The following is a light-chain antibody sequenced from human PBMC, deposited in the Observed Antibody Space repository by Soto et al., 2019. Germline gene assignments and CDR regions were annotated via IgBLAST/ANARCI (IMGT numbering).Light chain of an antibody. CDR1: QSVSTF. Sequence: EIVLMQSPVTLTLSQGERATLSCRASQSVSTFLSWYQNKPGQAPRLLIYDASNRATGIPARFSGSGSGTDFTLTITSLEAEDFAVYYCQQRSSWPLTFGGGTKVDIK. CDR3: QQRSSWPLT. J-gene: IGKJ4*01. V-gene: IGKV3-11*01. CDR2: DAS.